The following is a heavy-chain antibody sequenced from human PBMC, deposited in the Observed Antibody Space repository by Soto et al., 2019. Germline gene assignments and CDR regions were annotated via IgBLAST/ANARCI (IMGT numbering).Heavy chain of an antibody. CDR2: ISSSGRTI. CDR1: GFTFSSYE. J-gene: IGHJ4*02. CDR3: GRSGYNWNDGARGYFDY. D-gene: IGHD1-20*01. Sequence: EVQLVESGGGLVQPGGSLRLSCAASGFTFSSYEMNWVRQAPGKGLEWVSYISSSGRTIYYADSVKGRFTISRDNAKNSLYLEMNSLSAVDTAVYYCGRSGYNWNDGARGYFDYWGQGTLVTVSS. V-gene: IGHV3-48*03.